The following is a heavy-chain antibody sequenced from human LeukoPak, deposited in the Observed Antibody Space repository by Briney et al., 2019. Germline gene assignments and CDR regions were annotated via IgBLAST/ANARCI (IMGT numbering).Heavy chain of an antibody. V-gene: IGHV4-59*01. CDR1: GGSISSYY. CDR2: IYYSGST. J-gene: IGHJ1*01. Sequence: PSETLSLTCTVSGGSISSYYWSWIRQPPGKGLEWIGYIYYSGSTNYNPYLKSRVTISVDTSKNQFSLKLSSVTAADTAVYYCASVPESGYCSSTSCYEGSEYFQHWGQGTLVTVSS. D-gene: IGHD2-2*01. CDR3: ASVPESGYCSSTSCYEGSEYFQH.